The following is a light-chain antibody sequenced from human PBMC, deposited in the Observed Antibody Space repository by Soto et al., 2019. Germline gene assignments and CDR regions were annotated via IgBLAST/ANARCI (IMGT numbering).Light chain of an antibody. V-gene: IGKV1-5*03. CDR1: QRISSW. J-gene: IGKJ1*01. CDR3: QQYYTYPWT. Sequence: DIQMTQSPSTLSTSVGDRVTITCRASQRISSWLAWYQQKPGKAPNLLIYMASSVESGVPSRFSGSGSGTEFTLTISSLQPDDFATYYCQQYYTYPWTFGQGTKVEIK. CDR2: MAS.